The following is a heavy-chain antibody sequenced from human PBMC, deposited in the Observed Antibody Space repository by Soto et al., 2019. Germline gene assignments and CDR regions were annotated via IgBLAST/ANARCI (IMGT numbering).Heavy chain of an antibody. V-gene: IGHV4-39*01. D-gene: IGHD1-26*01. CDR1: GGSITSSSFY. J-gene: IGHJ4*02. Sequence: SETLSLTCTVSGGSITSSSFYWGWIRQPPGKGLEWIGHIFHTGATYYNPTLKSRLRMSVDTSKNQFSLNLSSVTATDTAVYYCARRRIVPTTNFDYWGQGTLVTVSS. CDR3: ARRRIVPTTNFDY. CDR2: IFHTGAT.